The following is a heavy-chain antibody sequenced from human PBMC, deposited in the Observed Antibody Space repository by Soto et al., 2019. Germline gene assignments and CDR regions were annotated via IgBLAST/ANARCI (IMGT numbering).Heavy chain of an antibody. V-gene: IGHV4-34*01. J-gene: IGHJ5*02. D-gene: IGHD3-10*01. Sequence: PSETLSLTCAFDGVSCSGYYWSWIRQPPGKGLEWIGEINHSGSTNYNPSLKSRVTISVDTSKNQFSLKLSSVTAADTAVYYCARGDYGSGSLTLRWFDPWGQGTLVTVSS. CDR3: ARGDYGSGSLTLRWFDP. CDR2: INHSGST. CDR1: GVSCSGYY.